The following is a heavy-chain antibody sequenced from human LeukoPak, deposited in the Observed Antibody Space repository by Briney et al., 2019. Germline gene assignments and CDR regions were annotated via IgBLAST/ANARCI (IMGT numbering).Heavy chain of an antibody. J-gene: IGHJ4*02. CDR2: IYSGGST. V-gene: IGHV3-53*01. CDR3: ARVFDYYDSSGYGY. CDR1: GFTFSSYG. Sequence: GRSLRLSCAASGFTFSSYGMHWVRQAPGKGLEWVSVIYSGGSTYYADSVKGRFTISRDNSKNTLYLQMNSLRAEDTAVYYCARVFDYYDSSGYGYWGQGTLVTVSS. D-gene: IGHD3-22*01.